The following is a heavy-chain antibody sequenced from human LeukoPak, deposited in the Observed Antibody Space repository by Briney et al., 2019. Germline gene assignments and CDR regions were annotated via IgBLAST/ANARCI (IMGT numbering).Heavy chain of an antibody. Sequence: GASVKVSCKASGYTFTSYDINWVRQATGPGLEWMGWMNPNSGNTGYAQKFQGRVTMTRNTSISTAYMELSSLRSEDTAVYYCASIWFGESYSGDFWGQGTLVTVSS. D-gene: IGHD3-10*01. CDR2: MNPNSGNT. J-gene: IGHJ4*02. CDR3: ASIWFGESYSGDF. V-gene: IGHV1-8*01. CDR1: GYTFTSYD.